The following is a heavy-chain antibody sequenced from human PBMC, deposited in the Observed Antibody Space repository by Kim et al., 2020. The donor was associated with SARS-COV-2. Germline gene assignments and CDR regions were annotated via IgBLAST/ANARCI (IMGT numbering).Heavy chain of an antibody. Sequence: LKGRVTISVEPSTNQFSLELSSVTAADTAVYYCARVGTYYDILTGYFDYWGQGTLVTVSS. D-gene: IGHD3-9*01. CDR3: ARVGTYYDILTGYFDY. J-gene: IGHJ4*02. V-gene: IGHV4-31*02.